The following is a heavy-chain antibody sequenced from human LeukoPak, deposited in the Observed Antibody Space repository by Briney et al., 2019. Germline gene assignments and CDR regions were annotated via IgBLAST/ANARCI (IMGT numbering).Heavy chain of an antibody. CDR2: INPNSGGT. CDR1: GYTFTGYY. CDR3: AREVDDSSGSNWFDP. Sequence: ASVKVSCKASGYTFTGYYMHWVRQAPGQGLEWMGWINPNSGGTNYAQKFQGRVTMTRDTSISTAYMELSRLRSDDTAVYYCAREVDDSSGSNWFDPWGQGTLVTVSS. J-gene: IGHJ5*02. D-gene: IGHD3-22*01. V-gene: IGHV1-2*02.